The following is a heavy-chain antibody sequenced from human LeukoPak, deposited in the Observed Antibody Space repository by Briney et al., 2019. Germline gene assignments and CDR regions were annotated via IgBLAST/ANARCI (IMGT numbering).Heavy chain of an antibody. CDR3: AIRTSRGVSGSSYFDS. D-gene: IGHD3-10*01. Sequence: ASVKVSCKASGYTFSSYDINWVRQAAGQGPEWMGWMNPNSGNTAYAQNFQGRVIMTRNTSISTAYMELSSLRFEDTAVFYCAIRTSRGVSGSSYFDSWGQGTLVTVSS. CDR2: MNPNSGNT. CDR1: GYTFSSYD. J-gene: IGHJ4*02. V-gene: IGHV1-8*01.